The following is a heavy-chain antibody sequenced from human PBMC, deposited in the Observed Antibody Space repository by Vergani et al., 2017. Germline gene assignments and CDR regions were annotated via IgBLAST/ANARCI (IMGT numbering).Heavy chain of an antibody. J-gene: IGHJ4*02. D-gene: IGHD3-22*01. CDR3: ARIRSRDYYDSSGYYGDY. CDR2: IFSNDEK. Sequence: QVTLKESGPVLVKPTETLTLTCTVSGFSLSNARMGVSWIRQPPGKDLEWLAHIFSNDEKSYSTSLKSRLTISKDTSKSQVVLTMTNMDPVDTATYYCARIRSRDYYDSSGYYGDYWGQGTLVTVSS. V-gene: IGHV2-26*01. CDR1: GFSLSNARMG.